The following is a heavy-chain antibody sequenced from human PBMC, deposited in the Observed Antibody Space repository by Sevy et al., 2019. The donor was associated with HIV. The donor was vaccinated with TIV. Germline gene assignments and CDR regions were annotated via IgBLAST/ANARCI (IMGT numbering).Heavy chain of an antibody. CDR2: INPKSGAT. Sequence: ASVKVSCKASGYTFSDSGYYVHWVRQAPGQGLEWMGWINPKSGATNYAQKFQGRVTMTRDTSVSTANMELNRLTSDDTAVYYCARESYDFWTGPVDYDYGMDVRGQWTTVTVSS. V-gene: IGHV1-2*02. CDR1: GYTFSDSGYY. CDR3: ARESYDFWTGPVDYDYGMDV. D-gene: IGHD3-3*01. J-gene: IGHJ6*02.